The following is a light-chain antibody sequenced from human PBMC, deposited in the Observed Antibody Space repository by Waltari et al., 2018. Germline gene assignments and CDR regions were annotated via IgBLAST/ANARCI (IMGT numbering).Light chain of an antibody. CDR1: SSDVGNCKR. CDR2: AVS. J-gene: IGLJ2*01. V-gene: IGLV2-23*02. Sequence: QSALTQPASVSGSPGQSITISCTGTSSDVGNCKRVPWYQQHPGKAPKLMIYAVSKRPSGVSDRFSGSKSGDMASLTISGLQPEDEAEYFCSSYAGSSKGVFGGGTKVTVL. CDR3: SSYAGSSKGV.